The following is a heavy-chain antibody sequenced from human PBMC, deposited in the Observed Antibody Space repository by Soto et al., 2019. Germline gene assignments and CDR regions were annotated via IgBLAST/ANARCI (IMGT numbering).Heavy chain of an antibody. CDR3: ARGKRPLAMVFDY. CDR2: ISYSGNT. Sequence: QVQLQGSGPGLVKPSQTLSLTCANTGGSITSGAYFWTWIRQLPGKGLEWIGHISYSGNTDYNPSLKSRVTLSRDTSKNQFSLTLSAVTAADTAVYYCARGKRPLAMVFDYWGQGTLVTVSS. D-gene: IGHD5-18*01. V-gene: IGHV4-31*11. CDR1: GGSITSGAYF. J-gene: IGHJ4*02.